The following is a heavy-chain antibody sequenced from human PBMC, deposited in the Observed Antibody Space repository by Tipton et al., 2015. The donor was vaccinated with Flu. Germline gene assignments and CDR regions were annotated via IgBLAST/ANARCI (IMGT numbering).Heavy chain of an antibody. Sequence: SLRLSCAASGFTFSNYGMSWVRQAPGQGLEWVSGISSSGGSTYYADSVKGHLTISRDNSKNTLYLQMNGLRAEDTAVYYCARQLGGGDCYWGQGTLVTVSS. V-gene: IGHV3-23*01. CDR3: ARQLGGGDCY. CDR2: ISSSGGST. CDR1: GFTFSNYG. D-gene: IGHD2-21*01. J-gene: IGHJ4*02.